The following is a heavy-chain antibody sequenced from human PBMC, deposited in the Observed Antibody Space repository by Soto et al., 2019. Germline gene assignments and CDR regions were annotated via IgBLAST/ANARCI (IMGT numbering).Heavy chain of an antibody. CDR2: IYYSGST. V-gene: IGHV4-30-4*01. CDR3: ARDTSSGYYDY. J-gene: IGHJ4*02. Sequence: QVQLQQWGAGLLKPSQTLSLTCTVSGGSISSGDYYWSWIRQPPGKGLEWIGYIYYSGSTYYNPSLKSRVTISVDTSKNQFSLKLSSVTAADTAVYYCARDTSSGYYDYWGQGTLVTVSS. D-gene: IGHD3-22*01. CDR1: GGSISSGDYY.